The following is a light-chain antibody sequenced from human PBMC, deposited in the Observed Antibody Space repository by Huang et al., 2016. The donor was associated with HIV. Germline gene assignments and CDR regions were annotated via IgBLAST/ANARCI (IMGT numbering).Light chain of an antibody. CDR3: QQRSAWPPIT. Sequence: ETVLTQSPDTLSLSPGERAILFCRASPRVVNLAWYQHKVGQAPRLLIYEASNRASGIPARFSGSGSGTDFTLTGNILEPEDSAVYYCQQRSAWPPITFGQGTRLEIK. J-gene: IGKJ5*01. CDR1: PRVVN. V-gene: IGKV3-11*01. CDR2: EAS.